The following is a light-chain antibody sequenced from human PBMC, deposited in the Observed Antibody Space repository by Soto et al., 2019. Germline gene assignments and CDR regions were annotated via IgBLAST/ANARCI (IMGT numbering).Light chain of an antibody. CDR1: SSDVGGYDY. J-gene: IGLJ1*01. Sequence: QSALTQPASGSGSPRQSIAISCTGNSSDVGGYDYVSWYQQHPGKAPKVMIYDVSNRPSGVSNRFSGSKSGNTASLTISGLQAEDEADYYCSSYTSSSTYVFGTGTKVTVL. CDR2: DVS. V-gene: IGLV2-14*01. CDR3: SSYTSSSTYV.